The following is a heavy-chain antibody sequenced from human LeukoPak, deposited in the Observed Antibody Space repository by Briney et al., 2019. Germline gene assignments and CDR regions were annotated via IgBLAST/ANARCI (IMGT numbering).Heavy chain of an antibody. V-gene: IGHV3-9*01. D-gene: IGHD3-16*01. CDR1: GFTFDDYA. CDR2: ISWNSGSI. Sequence: GRSLRLSCAASGFTFDDYAMHWVRQAPGKGLEWVSGISWNSGSIGYADSVKGRFTISRDNAKNSLYLQMNSLRAEDTALYYCAKEVGGTGYYYYGMDVWGQGTTVTVSS. CDR3: AKEVGGTGYYYYGMDV. J-gene: IGHJ6*02.